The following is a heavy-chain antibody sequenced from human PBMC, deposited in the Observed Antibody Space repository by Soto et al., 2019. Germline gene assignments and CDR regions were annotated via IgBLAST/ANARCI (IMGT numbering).Heavy chain of an antibody. D-gene: IGHD2-15*01. Sequence: ASVKVSCKASGYTFTSYAMHWVRQAPGQRLEWMGWINAGNGNTKYSQKFQGRVTITRDTSASTAYMELSSLRSEDTAVYYCARPPFYCSGGSCSPGYYMDVWGKGTTVTVSS. CDR1: GYTFTSYA. CDR2: INAGNGNT. J-gene: IGHJ6*03. V-gene: IGHV1-3*01. CDR3: ARPPFYCSGGSCSPGYYMDV.